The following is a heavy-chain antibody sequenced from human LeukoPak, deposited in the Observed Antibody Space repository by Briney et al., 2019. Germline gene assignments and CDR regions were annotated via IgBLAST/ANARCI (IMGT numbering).Heavy chain of an antibody. CDR1: GDSMSSYY. CDR2: MYYSGST. Sequence: SETLSLTCTVSGDSMSSYYWSWIRQPPGKGPEWIGYMYYSGSTNYSPSLKTRVTISVDTSKNQLSLKLTSVTAADTAVYYCARCGSGWPYYFDYWGQGTLVTVSS. D-gene: IGHD6-19*01. CDR3: ARCGSGWPYYFDY. V-gene: IGHV4-59*01. J-gene: IGHJ4*02.